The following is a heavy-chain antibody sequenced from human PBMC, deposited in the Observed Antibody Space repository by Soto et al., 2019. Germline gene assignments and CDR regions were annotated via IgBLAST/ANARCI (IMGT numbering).Heavy chain of an antibody. CDR3: AKGRASDCPGCTQDY. J-gene: IGHJ4*02. V-gene: IGHV3-23*01. CDR1: AFTFSSYA. Sequence: EVQLLESGGGLAQPGGSLRLSCAASAFTFSSYAMSWVRQAPGKGLEWVSAVSGSGDSTYYADSVKGLFTITRDNSKNPLYLKMSSLRAEDTAVYYCAKGRASDCPGCTQDYWGQGTLVTVSS. D-gene: IGHD2-21*02. CDR2: VSGSGDST.